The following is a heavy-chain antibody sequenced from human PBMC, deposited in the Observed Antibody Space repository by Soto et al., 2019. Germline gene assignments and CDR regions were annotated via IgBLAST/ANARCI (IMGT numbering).Heavy chain of an antibody. Sequence: PGGSLRLSCAASGFTFSTFSMNWVRQAPGKGLEWLSYIGGSGGSISYADSVKGRLTISRDNGKNTLYLQMSSLRDEDTAVYYCARDLAWAFDSWGQGALVTVSS. CDR2: IGGSGGSI. D-gene: IGHD1-26*01. V-gene: IGHV3-48*02. CDR1: GFTFSTFS. J-gene: IGHJ4*02. CDR3: ARDLAWAFDS.